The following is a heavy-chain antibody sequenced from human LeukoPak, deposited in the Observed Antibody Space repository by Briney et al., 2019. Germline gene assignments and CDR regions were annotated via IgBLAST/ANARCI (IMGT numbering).Heavy chain of an antibody. V-gene: IGHV3-30*02. CDR2: IRYDGSNK. CDR3: ARSTAMVTVAPGGLNYFDY. Sequence: GGSLRLSCAASGFTFSSYGMHWVRQAPGKGLEWVAFIRYDGSNKYYADSVKGRFTISRDNSKNTLYLQMNSLRAEDTAVYYCARSTAMVTVAPGGLNYFDYWGQGTLVTVSS. CDR1: GFTFSSYG. D-gene: IGHD5-18*01. J-gene: IGHJ4*02.